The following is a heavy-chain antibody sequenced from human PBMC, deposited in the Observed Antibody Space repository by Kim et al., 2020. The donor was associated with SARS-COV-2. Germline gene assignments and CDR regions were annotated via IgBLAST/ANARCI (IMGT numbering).Heavy chain of an antibody. J-gene: IGHJ3*02. CDR2: INPSGDST. Sequence: ASVKVSCKASGYTFTRYYMHWVRQAPGQGLEWMGVINPSGDSTSYAQNFQGRVTMTRDTSTSTVYMELSSLRSEDTAVYYCARVVRQLVRGDAFDIWGQG. V-gene: IGHV1-46*01. CDR3: ARVVRQLVRGDAFDI. CDR1: GYTFTRYY. D-gene: IGHD6-6*01.